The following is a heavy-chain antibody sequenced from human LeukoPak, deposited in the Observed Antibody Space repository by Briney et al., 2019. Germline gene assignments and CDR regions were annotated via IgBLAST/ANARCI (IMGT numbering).Heavy chain of an antibody. CDR3: ARDGKGWLQN. CDR2: IWYDGSNK. Sequence: HPGGSLRLSCAASGFTFSSYGMHWVRQAQGKGLEWVAVIWYDGSNKYYADSVKGRFTISRDNSKNTLYLQMNSLRAEDTAVYYCARDGKGWLQNWGQGTLVTVSS. J-gene: IGHJ4*02. CDR1: GFTFSSYG. D-gene: IGHD5-24*01. V-gene: IGHV3-33*01.